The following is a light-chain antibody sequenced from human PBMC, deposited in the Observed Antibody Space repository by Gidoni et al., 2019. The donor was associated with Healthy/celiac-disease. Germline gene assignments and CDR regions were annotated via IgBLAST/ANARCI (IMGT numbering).Light chain of an antibody. CDR1: ISNIGSNY. Sequence: QSVLPQPPSASGTPGQRVTISFSGSISNIGSNYVYWYQQLPGTAPKLLIYSNNQRPSGVPDRFSGSKSGTSASLAISGLRSEDEADYYCAAWDDSLSGPVFGGGTKLTVL. CDR2: SNN. J-gene: IGLJ2*01. V-gene: IGLV1-47*02. CDR3: AAWDDSLSGPV.